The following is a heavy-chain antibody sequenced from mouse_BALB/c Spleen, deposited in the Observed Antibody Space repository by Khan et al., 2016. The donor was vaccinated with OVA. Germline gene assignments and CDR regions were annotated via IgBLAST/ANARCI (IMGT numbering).Heavy chain of an antibody. V-gene: IGHV2-2*02. Sequence: QVQLQQSGPGLVQPSQSLSITCTVSGFSLTNYSVHWVRQSPGKGLEWLGVIWSAGSTDYNAAFISRLTIRKDNYRSQVFFKMNSLQPNDTAVYYCAIRGYDYGRAALFAYWGQGTLLTVSA. CDR1: GFSLTNYS. CDR3: AIRGYDYGRAALFAY. D-gene: IGHD2-4*01. J-gene: IGHJ3*01. CDR2: IWSAGST.